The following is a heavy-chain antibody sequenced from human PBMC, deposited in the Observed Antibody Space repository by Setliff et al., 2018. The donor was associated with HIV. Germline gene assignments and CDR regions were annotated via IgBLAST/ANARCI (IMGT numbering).Heavy chain of an antibody. CDR3: EVAGQ. J-gene: IGHJ4*02. V-gene: IGHV4-4*09. CDR1: GGSISSYC. Sequence: SETLSLTCTVSGGSISSYCWNWIRQSPGRGLEWIGFIFSSGSTKYNPSLQSRVTMSIDTSKNQFSLKLRSVTAADTAVYYCEVAGQWGQGTLVTVSS. CDR2: IFSSGST. D-gene: IGHD6-19*01.